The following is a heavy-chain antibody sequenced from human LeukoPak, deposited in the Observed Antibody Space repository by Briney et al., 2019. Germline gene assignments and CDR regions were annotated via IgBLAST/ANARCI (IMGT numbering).Heavy chain of an antibody. CDR1: GFTFSSYA. CDR2: ITGSGGGT. J-gene: IGHJ4*02. D-gene: IGHD4-17*01. CDR3: ATGRGDGTFDY. Sequence: SGGSLRLSCAASGFTFSSYAMTWVRQAPGKGLEWVSTITGSGGGTYYADSAKGRFTISRDNSKSTLYLQMNSLRAEDTAVYYCATGRGDGTFDYWGQGTLVTVSS. V-gene: IGHV3-23*01.